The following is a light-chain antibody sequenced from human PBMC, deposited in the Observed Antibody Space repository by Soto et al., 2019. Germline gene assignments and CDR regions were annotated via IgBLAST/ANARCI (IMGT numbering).Light chain of an antibody. J-gene: IGLJ1*01. Sequence: QSVLTQPASVSGSPGQSITISCTGNSSDVGGYNYVSWYQQHPGKAPKLMIYEVSNRPSGVSNRFSGSKSGNTASLTISGLQAEDEGDFYCSSYTSSSTYVFGNGTKVTVL. CDR3: SSYTSSSTYV. CDR1: SSDVGGYNY. V-gene: IGLV2-14*01. CDR2: EVS.